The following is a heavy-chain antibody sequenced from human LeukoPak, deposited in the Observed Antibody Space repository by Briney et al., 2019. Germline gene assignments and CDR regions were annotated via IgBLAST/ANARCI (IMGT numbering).Heavy chain of an antibody. CDR2: IYYSGST. D-gene: IGHD5-12*01. V-gene: IGHV4-39*07. J-gene: IGHJ6*03. CDR3: ARTNSGYDIKYYYYYYMDV. CDR1: GGSFNSSSYN. Sequence: SETLSLTCTVSGGSFNSSSYNGDWIRQPPGKGLEWIVSIYYSGSTYYNPSLKSRVTISLDTSKNQFSLKLSSVTAADTAVYYCARTNSGYDIKYYYYYYMDVWGKGTTVTVSS.